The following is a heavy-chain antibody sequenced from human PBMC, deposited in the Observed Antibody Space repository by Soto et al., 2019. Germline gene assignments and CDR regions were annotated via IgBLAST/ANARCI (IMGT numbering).Heavy chain of an antibody. D-gene: IGHD5-12*01. V-gene: IGHV5-51*01. CDR1: GYSFTSYW. Sequence: GESLKISCKGSGYSFTSYWIGWVRQMPGKGLEWMGIIYPGDSDTRYSPSFQGQVTISADKSISTAYLLMNSLRAEDTAVYYCARDPNIVATMGSIYYYYGMDVWGQGTTVTVSS. J-gene: IGHJ6*02. CDR2: IYPGDSDT. CDR3: ARDPNIVATMGSIYYYYGMDV.